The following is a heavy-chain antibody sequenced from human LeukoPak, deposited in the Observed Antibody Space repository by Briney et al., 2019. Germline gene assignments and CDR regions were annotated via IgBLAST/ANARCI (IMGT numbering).Heavy chain of an antibody. J-gene: IGHJ1*01. CDR2: ISYDGSNK. CDR3: ARDEDDRSEESLFQH. D-gene: IGHD3-10*01. V-gene: IGHV3-30-3*01. Sequence: RRSLRLSCAASGFTFSSCAMHWARQAPGKGLEWVAVISYDGSNKYYADSVKGRFTISRDNSKNTLYLQMNSLRAEDTAVYYCARDEDDRSEESLFQHWGQGTLVTVSS. CDR1: GFTFSSCA.